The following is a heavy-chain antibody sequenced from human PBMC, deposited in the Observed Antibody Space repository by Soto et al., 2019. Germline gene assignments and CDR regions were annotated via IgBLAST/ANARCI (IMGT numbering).Heavy chain of an antibody. V-gene: IGHV3-30*18. CDR1: GFTFSTYG. CDR2: ISYDGSNK. Sequence: QVQLVESGGGVVQPGRSLRLSCAASGFTFSTYGMHWVRQAPGKGLEWVAVISYDGSNKYYADSVKGRFTISRDNSKNTLYLQMNSLRADDTAVYYCANAIRTGYWGRGTLVTVSS. CDR3: ANAIRTGY. D-gene: IGHD1-1*01. J-gene: IGHJ4*02.